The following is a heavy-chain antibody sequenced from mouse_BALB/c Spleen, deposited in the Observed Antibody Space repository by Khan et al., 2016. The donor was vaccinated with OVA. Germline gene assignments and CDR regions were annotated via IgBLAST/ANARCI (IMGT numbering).Heavy chain of an antibody. CDR2: IDPKNGVT. D-gene: IGHD3-3*01. CDR1: GYTFTEYT. J-gene: IGHJ4*01. V-gene: IGHV1-22*01. Sequence: EVQLQESGPELVKPGASVKMSCKTSGYTFTEYTLHWVKQSHGKSLEWIGVIDPKNGVTSYNQKFKGKATLTVDKSSSTAYMEFRSLTSEDSAVYYGARDAGRYWGQGTSVTVSS. CDR3: ARDAGRY.